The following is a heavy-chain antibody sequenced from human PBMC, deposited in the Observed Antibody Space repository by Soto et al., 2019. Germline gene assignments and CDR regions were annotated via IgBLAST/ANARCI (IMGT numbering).Heavy chain of an antibody. CDR3: ARGGDSSGYYFRFDAFDI. V-gene: IGHV1-18*01. D-gene: IGHD3-22*01. Sequence: ASVKVSCKASGYTFTSYVISWVRQAPGQGLEWMGWISAYNGNTNYAQKLQGRVTMTTDTSTSTAYMELRSLRSDDTAVYYCARGGDSSGYYFRFDAFDIWGQGTTVTVSS. J-gene: IGHJ3*02. CDR2: ISAYNGNT. CDR1: GYTFTSYV.